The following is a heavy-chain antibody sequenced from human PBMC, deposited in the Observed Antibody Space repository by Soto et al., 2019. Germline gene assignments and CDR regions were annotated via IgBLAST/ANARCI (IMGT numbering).Heavy chain of an antibody. Sequence: EVQLLESGGGLVQPGGSLRLSCAASGFTFSSYAMSWVRQAPGKGLEWVSGINDGGGSTLYADSVKGRFTISRDTSKNTLYLQMSSLRAEDTALYYYGKVGGIVGWNWLDPWGLGTLVSVSS. V-gene: IGHV3-23*01. CDR1: GFTFSSYA. J-gene: IGHJ5*02. CDR2: INDGGGST. CDR3: GKVGGIVGWNWLDP. D-gene: IGHD2-15*01.